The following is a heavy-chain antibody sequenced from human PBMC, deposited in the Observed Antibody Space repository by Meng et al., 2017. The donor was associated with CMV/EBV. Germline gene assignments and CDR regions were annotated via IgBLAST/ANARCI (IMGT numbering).Heavy chain of an antibody. V-gene: IGHV3-48*03. Sequence: GGSLRLSCAASGFTFSSYEMNWVRQAPGKGLEWVSYISSSGSTIYYADSVKGRFTISRDNAKNSLYLQMNSLRAEDTAVYYCARDNGVDGYGFFGYWGQGTLVTVSS. CDR3: ARDNGVDGYGFFGY. CDR2: ISSSGSTI. CDR1: GFTFSSYE. D-gene: IGHD5-24*01. J-gene: IGHJ4*02.